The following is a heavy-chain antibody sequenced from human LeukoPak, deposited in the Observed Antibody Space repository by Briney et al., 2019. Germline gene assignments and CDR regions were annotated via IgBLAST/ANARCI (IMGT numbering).Heavy chain of an antibody. CDR1: GGSFSTLA. Sequence: ASVKVSCKASGGSFSTLAISWVRQAPGQGLEWMGRIIPILNVTNYAQQFEGRVAITADKSTSTVFMQMSSLRSEDTAVYYCAKAHSGDAFDMWGQGTMVSVSS. D-gene: IGHD1-26*01. V-gene: IGHV1-69*04. CDR2: IIPILNVT. CDR3: AKAHSGDAFDM. J-gene: IGHJ3*02.